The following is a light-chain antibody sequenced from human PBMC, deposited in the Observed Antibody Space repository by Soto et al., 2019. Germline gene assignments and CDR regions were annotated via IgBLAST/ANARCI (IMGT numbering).Light chain of an antibody. J-gene: IGKJ1*01. V-gene: IGKV3-15*01. CDR3: QQYHNWPWT. CDR2: SAS. CDR1: QTISSN. Sequence: DRVMTQSPATLSVSPGDRATLSCRASQTISSNLAWYQQKPGQAPRLLIHSASTRATGIPARFSGSGSGTEFTLTIRRLQSEDFAVYYCQQYHNWPWTFGQGTEVEIK.